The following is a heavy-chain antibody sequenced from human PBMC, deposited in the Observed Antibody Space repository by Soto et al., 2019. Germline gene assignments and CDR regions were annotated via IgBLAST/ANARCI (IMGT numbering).Heavy chain of an antibody. D-gene: IGHD6-13*01. J-gene: IGHJ4*02. CDR3: ARSMAAAENDY. CDR2: ISSNGGWT. Sequence: QPGVSLRLSCAGSGFAFSRYDVHWVRQAPGKGLEYVSSISSNGGWTYYANSVNGRFAISRDNSKNTVYLQMGSLRGEDMAVYYCARSMAAAENDYWGQGT. CDR1: GFAFSRYD. V-gene: IGHV3-64*01.